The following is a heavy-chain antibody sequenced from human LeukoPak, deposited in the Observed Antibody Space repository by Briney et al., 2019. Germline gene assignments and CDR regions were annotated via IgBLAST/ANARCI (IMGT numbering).Heavy chain of an antibody. V-gene: IGHV1-8*01. Sequence: ASVKVSCKTSGYTFTTYDINWVRQATGQGLEWMGWMNPNSGNTGYAPKFQGRVTMTRDTSMSTAYMELSSLTSEDTAVYYCARLMVRGVLGPWGQGTPVTVSS. J-gene: IGHJ5*02. CDR2: MNPNSGNT. D-gene: IGHD3-10*01. CDR1: GYTFTTYD. CDR3: ARLMVRGVLGP.